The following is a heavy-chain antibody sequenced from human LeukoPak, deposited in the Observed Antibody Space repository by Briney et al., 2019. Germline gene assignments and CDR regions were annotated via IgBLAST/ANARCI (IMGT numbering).Heavy chain of an antibody. CDR1: AFAVRTNA. V-gene: IGHV3-66*02. CDR2: IYDGDIT. J-gene: IGHJ5*02. CDR3: AKVVPGLDGNSFDP. Sequence: GGSLRLSCAASAFAVRTNAMTWVRQAPGKGLEWLSMIYDGDITDYSDSVKGRFSISRDSSKNTLYLQMNSLRTEDTAVYYFAKVVPGLDGNSFDPWGQGTLVTVSS. D-gene: IGHD2-15*01.